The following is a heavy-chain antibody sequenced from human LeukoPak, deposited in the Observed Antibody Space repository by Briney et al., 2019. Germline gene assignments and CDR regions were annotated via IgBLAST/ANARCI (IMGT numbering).Heavy chain of an antibody. CDR1: GFTFSNYE. CDR2: ISSGGSPI. J-gene: IGHJ6*03. Sequence: GGSLRLSCAASGFTFSNYEMNRVRQAPGKGLEWISYISSGGSPIYYADSVQGRFTISRDNAKNSLYLQMNSLRAEDTAIYYCAKSYFWSGYSPGYMDVWGKGTTVTVSS. V-gene: IGHV3-48*03. CDR3: AKSYFWSGYSPGYMDV. D-gene: IGHD3-3*01.